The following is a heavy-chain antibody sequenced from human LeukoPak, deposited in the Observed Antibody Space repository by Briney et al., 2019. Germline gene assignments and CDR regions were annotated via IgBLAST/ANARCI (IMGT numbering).Heavy chain of an antibody. CDR3: ASHERLAWFGP. CDR2: VYNSGTA. CDR1: GGSISGYY. J-gene: IGHJ5*02. V-gene: IGHV4-4*08. Sequence: SETPSLTCTVSGGSISGYYWSWIRQPPGKGLEWIGYVYNSGTATYSPSLKSRVTMSVDTSKNQFSLKLSSVTAADTAVYYCASHERLAWFGPWGQGTLVTVSS.